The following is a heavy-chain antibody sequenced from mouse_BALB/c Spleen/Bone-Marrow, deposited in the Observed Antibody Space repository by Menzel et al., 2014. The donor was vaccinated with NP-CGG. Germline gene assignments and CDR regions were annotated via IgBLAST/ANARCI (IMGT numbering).Heavy chain of an antibody. Sequence: EVQLQQSGPELIKPGASVKMSCKASGCTFTSYVMHWVKRKPGQGLEWIGYINPYNDGTKYNEKFKGMATLTSDRSSSTAYMELSTLTSEDSAVCYCAKGGNYRYDFDYWGQGPTLTVSS. D-gene: IGHD2-14*01. CDR2: INPYNDGT. CDR3: AKGGNYRYDFDY. J-gene: IGHJ2*01. V-gene: IGHV1-14*01. CDR1: GCTFTSYV.